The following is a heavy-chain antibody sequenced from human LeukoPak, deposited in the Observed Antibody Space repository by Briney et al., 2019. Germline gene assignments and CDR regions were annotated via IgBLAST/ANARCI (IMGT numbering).Heavy chain of an antibody. CDR3: ARHFGYSSSWFVDY. V-gene: IGHV5-51*01. J-gene: IGHJ4*02. CDR2: IYPGDSNT. CDR1: GSSFTRYW. Sequence: GESLKISCKGSGSSFTRYWIGWVRQMPGKGLEWMGIIYPGDSNTRYSPSFQGQVTISVDKSISTAYLQWSSLKASDTAMYYCARHFGYSSSWFVDYWGQGTLVTVSS. D-gene: IGHD6-13*01.